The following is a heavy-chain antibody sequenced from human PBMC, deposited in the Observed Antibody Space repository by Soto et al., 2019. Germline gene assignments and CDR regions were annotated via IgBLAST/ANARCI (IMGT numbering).Heavy chain of an antibody. Sequence: PSETLSLTCTVSGGSISSYYWSWIRQPPGKGLEWIGYIYYSGSTNYNPSLKSRVTISVDTSKNQFSLKLSSVTAADTAVYYCARFWRDHRIVGQLVRFYFDYWGQGTLVTVSS. CDR1: GGSISSYY. J-gene: IGHJ4*02. CDR3: ARFWRDHRIVGQLVRFYFDY. V-gene: IGHV4-59*01. CDR2: IYYSGST. D-gene: IGHD6-13*01.